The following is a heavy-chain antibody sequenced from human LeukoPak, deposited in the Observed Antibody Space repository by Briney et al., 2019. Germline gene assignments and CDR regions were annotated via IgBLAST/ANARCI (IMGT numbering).Heavy chain of an antibody. D-gene: IGHD6-6*01. J-gene: IGHJ4*02. CDR2: IYYSGST. V-gene: IGHV4-59*11. Sequence: SETLSLTCTVSGGSISSHYWSWIRQPPGKGLEWIGYIYYSGSTNYNPSLKSRVTISVDTSKNQFSLKLSSVTAADTAVYYCARRVSSDWGQGTLVTVSS. CDR1: GGSISSHY. CDR3: ARRVSSD.